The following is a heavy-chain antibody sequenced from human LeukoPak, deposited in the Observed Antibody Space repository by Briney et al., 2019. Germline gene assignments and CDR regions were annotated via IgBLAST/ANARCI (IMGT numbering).Heavy chain of an antibody. CDR2: IYYSKTT. D-gene: IGHD2/OR15-2a*01. J-gene: IGHJ6*03. CDR3: ARQRAEYYYYSVEV. V-gene: IGHV4-39*01. CDR1: GGSINTANYY. Sequence: SETLSLTCTVSGGSINTANYYWGWLRQPPGKGLEWIRSIYYSKTTYDNPSLKSRVTISIETTTNQFPLSLSSVTASDTDLYYCARQRAEYYYYSVEVGGERTTVAVS.